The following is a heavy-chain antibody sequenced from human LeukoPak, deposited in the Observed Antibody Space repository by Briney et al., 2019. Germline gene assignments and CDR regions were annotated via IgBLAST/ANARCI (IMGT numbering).Heavy chain of an antibody. J-gene: IGHJ4*02. V-gene: IGHV3-9*01. CDR1: GFTFNDYA. Sequence: PGGSLRLSCAASGFTFNDYAMHWVRQVPGKGLEWVSGISWNSGNIDYADSVKGRFTISRDNAKNSLYLQMNSLRPEDTALYYCAKSLAVAGFDYWGQGTLVTVSS. D-gene: IGHD6-19*01. CDR2: ISWNSGNI. CDR3: AKSLAVAGFDY.